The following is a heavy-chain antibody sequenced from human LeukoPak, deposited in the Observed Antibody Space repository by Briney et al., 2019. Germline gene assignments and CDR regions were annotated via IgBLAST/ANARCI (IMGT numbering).Heavy chain of an antibody. Sequence: TGGSLRLSCAASGFTFSRHWMSWVRQAPGKGLEWVATTTQDGSQNYYVDSVRGRFTISRDNAKNSLYLQMNSLRAEDTAVYYCARDDRDSSGYPAPDYWGQGTLVTVSS. CDR2: TTQDGSQN. J-gene: IGHJ4*02. CDR1: GFTFSRHW. V-gene: IGHV3-7*05. CDR3: ARDDRDSSGYPAPDY. D-gene: IGHD3-22*01.